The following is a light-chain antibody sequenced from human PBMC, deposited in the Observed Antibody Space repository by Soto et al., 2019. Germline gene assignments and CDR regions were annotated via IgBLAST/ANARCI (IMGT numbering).Light chain of an antibody. CDR2: KAS. V-gene: IGKV1-5*03. CDR1: QSIGSW. Sequence: DIQLTQSPSTLSASVGDRVTLNCRASQSIGSWFAWYQQTPGKAPDLLIYKASSLESGVPSRFSGSRSGPDFTLTISRLQPEDFANYYCQQSYSSPPTFGQGTKVDIK. J-gene: IGKJ1*01. CDR3: QQSYSSPPT.